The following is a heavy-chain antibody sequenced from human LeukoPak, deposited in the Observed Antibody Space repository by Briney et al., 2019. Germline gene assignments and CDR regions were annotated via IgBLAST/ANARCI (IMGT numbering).Heavy chain of an antibody. CDR3: AKGFYYGSGSYSPFDY. D-gene: IGHD3-10*01. CDR2: VTWNGAST. J-gene: IGHJ4*02. CDR1: GFTFDDYA. Sequence: PGGSLRLSCAASGFTFDDYAMHWVRQAPGKGLEWVSLVTWNGASTYYADSVKGRFTISRDSNKNSLYLQMNSLRAEDTALYYCAKGFYYGSGSYSPFDYWGQGTLVTVSS. V-gene: IGHV3-43D*03.